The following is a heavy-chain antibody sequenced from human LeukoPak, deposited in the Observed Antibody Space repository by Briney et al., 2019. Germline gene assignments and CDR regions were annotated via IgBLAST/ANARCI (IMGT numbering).Heavy chain of an antibody. CDR3: ASALPISSPCEY. J-gene: IGHJ4*02. V-gene: IGHV3-21*01. D-gene: IGHD6-13*01. Sequence: PGGSLRLSCAASGFTFPSYGMHWVRQAPGKGLEWVSSISSSSSYIYYADSVKGRFTISRDNAKNSLYLQMNSLRAEDTAVYYCASALPISSPCEYWGQGTLVTVSS. CDR2: ISSSSSYI. CDR1: GFTFPSYG.